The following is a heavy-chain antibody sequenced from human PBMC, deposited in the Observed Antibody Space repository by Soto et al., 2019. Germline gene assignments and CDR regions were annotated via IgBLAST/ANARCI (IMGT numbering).Heavy chain of an antibody. J-gene: IGHJ4*02. CDR2: IYPGGSDT. CDR3: ARQDGSALYYFDY. Sequence: PGESLKISCNGSGYTFTIYWIALVLQMPGKGLEWMGIIYPGGSDTRYSPSFQGQVSISADKSISTANLQWSSLKASDTAMYYCARQDGSALYYFDYWGQGTLVTVSS. CDR1: GYTFTIYW. D-gene: IGHD6-19*01. V-gene: IGHV5-51*01.